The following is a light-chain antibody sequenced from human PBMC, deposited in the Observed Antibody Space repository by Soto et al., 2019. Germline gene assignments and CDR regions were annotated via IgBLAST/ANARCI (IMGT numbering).Light chain of an antibody. CDR3: QQYDSSPRT. J-gene: IGKJ1*01. Sequence: EIVLTQSPGTLSLSPGERATLSCRASQSVSSSFLAWYQQTPGQAPRLLIYGASSRATGIPDRFSGSGSGKDFTLTISRLEPEDFAVYYCQQYDSSPRTFGQGTKVDIK. CDR2: GAS. V-gene: IGKV3-20*01. CDR1: QSVSSSF.